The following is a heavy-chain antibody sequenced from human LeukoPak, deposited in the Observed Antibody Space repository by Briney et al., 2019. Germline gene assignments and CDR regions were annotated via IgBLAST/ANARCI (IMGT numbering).Heavy chain of an antibody. J-gene: IGHJ4*02. D-gene: IGHD1-14*01. CDR2: IRHKAYGGTT. CDR1: GFTFGDHV. Sequence: GRSLRLSCTASGFTFGDHVMSWFRQAPGKGLEWVGFIRHKAYGGTTEYAASVKGRFTISRDDSKSIAYLQMNSLKTEDTAVYFCTRDFTSLPNPYFDFWGQGTLVTASS. V-gene: IGHV3-49*03. CDR3: TRDFTSLPNPYFDF.